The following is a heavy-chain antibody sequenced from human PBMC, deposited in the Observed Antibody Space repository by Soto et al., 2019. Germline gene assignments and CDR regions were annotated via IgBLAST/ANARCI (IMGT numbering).Heavy chain of an antibody. J-gene: IGHJ4*02. CDR1: GASITFGGYS. Sequence: SSETLSLTCTVSGASITFGGYSWSWIRQTPGKGLEWIGYINHLETTFYNPSFESRLTLSIDRAKNQFSLKLHSMSAADRAVYFCARSGGSDSFDYWGQGILVTVSS. CDR3: ARSGGSDSFDY. CDR2: INHLETT. V-gene: IGHV4-30-2*01. D-gene: IGHD1-26*01.